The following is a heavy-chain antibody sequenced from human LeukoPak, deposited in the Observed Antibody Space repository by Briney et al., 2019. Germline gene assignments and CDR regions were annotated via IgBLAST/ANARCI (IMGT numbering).Heavy chain of an antibody. CDR3: ARDTGQYTPGTPGFTRFDP. V-gene: IGHV4-39*07. CDR2: IYNSGST. Sequence: PSETLSLTCTVSGGSISSINYYWGWIRQPPGKGLEWIGSIYNSGSTYYNPSFKSRVIVSLDTSKNQFSLRLTSVTAADTAVYYCARDTGQYTPGTPGFTRFDPWGQRTLVTVSS. J-gene: IGHJ5*02. CDR1: GGSISSINYY. D-gene: IGHD2-15*01.